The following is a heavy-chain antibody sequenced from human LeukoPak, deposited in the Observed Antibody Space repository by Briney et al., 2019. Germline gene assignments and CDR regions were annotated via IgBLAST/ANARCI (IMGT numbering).Heavy chain of an antibody. J-gene: IGHJ4*02. CDR3: TITTGTTLGLMDY. Sequence: SETLSLTCAVYGGSFSGYYWRWVRQPPGKGLEWIGEINHSGSTNYNPSLKSRVTISVDTSKNQLSLKMSSVTAADTAVYYCTITTGTTLGLMDYWGQGTLVTVSS. D-gene: IGHD1-1*01. CDR1: GGSFSGYY. CDR2: INHSGST. V-gene: IGHV4-34*01.